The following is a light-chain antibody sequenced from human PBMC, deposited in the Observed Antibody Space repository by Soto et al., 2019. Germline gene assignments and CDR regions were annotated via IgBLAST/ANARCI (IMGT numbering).Light chain of an antibody. CDR1: QSVSSN. Sequence: EIVMTQSPATLSVSPGERATLSCRVSQSVSSNLAWYQQKPGQAPRLLIFGAFTRATGIPARFSGSGSGIEFTLTISSLQSEDFAVYYCQQYDNWPRTFGQGTKVEIK. J-gene: IGKJ1*01. V-gene: IGKV3-15*01. CDR3: QQYDNWPRT. CDR2: GAF.